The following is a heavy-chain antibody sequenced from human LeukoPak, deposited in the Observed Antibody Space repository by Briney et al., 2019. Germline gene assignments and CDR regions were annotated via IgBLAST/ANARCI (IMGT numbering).Heavy chain of an antibody. V-gene: IGHV4-34*01. D-gene: IGHD3-22*01. CDR1: GGSFSGYY. Sequence: SSETLSLTCAVYGGSFSGYYWSWIRQPPGKGLEWIGEINHSGSTNYNPSLKSRVTISVDTSKNQFSLKLSSVTAADTAVYYCARNVAGASYYDSSGYYFDYWGQGTLVAVSS. CDR2: INHSGST. J-gene: IGHJ4*02. CDR3: ARNVAGASYYDSSGYYFDY.